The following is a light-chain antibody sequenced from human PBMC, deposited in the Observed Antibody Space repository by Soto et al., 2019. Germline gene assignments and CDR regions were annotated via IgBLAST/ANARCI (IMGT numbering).Light chain of an antibody. CDR3: MQGTHCPIT. V-gene: IGKV2-30*02. J-gene: IGKJ5*01. CDR2: KVS. Sequence: DFVMTQSPLALPVTLGQPASISCRSNQILVHSDGIAYFSWFQQRPGRSPRRLIYKVSNRDSGVPARFSGSGSGTDFAPKISRVEAEDVGVYYCMQGTHCPITFGQGTRLEIK. CDR1: QILVHSDGIAY.